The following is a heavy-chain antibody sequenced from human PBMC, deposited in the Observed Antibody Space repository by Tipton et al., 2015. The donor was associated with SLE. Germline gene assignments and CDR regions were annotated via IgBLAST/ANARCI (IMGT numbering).Heavy chain of an antibody. D-gene: IGHD4-17*01. V-gene: IGHV3-7*01. CDR2: IKQDGSEK. Sequence: AVSGFTFSSYWMSWVRQAPGKGLEWVANIKQDGSEKYYVDSVKGRFTISRDNAKNSLYLQMNSLRAEDTAVYYCASLGIYGDYVNHAFDIWGQGTMVTVSS. J-gene: IGHJ3*02. CDR1: GFTFSSYW. CDR3: ASLGIYGDYVNHAFDI.